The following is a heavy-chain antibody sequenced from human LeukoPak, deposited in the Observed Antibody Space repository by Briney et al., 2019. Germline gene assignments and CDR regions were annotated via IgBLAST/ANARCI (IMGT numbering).Heavy chain of an antibody. CDR2: INHSGST. CDR3: ARYVRRITIFGVVINMDV. CDR1: GGSFSGYY. V-gene: IGHV4-34*01. D-gene: IGHD3-3*01. J-gene: IGHJ6*03. Sequence: SETLSLTCAVYGGSFSGYYWSWIRQPPGKGLEWIGEINHSGSTNYNPSLKSRVTISVDTSKNQFSLKLSSVTAADTAVYYCARYVRRITIFGVVINMDVWGKGTTVTVSS.